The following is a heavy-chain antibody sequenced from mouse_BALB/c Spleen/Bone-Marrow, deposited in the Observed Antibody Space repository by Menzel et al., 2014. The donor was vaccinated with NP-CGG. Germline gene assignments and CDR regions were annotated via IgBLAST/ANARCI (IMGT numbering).Heavy chain of an antibody. CDR3: ARAYYGSSYYAMDY. D-gene: IGHD1-1*01. CDR1: GFSLTSYG. CDR2: IWAGGST. Sequence: VQLQQSGPGLVAPSQSLSITCTVSGFSLTSYGVHWVRQPPGKGLEWLGVIWAGGSTNYNSALMSRLSISKDNSKSQVFLKMNSLQTDDTAMYYCARAYYGSSYYAMDYWGQGTSVTVSS. V-gene: IGHV2-9*02. J-gene: IGHJ4*01.